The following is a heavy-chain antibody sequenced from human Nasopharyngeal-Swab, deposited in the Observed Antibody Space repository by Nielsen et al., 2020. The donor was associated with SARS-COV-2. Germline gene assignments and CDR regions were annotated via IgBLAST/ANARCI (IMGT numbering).Heavy chain of an antibody. CDR3: ARTFNLRGIAEAGNVGDL. D-gene: IGHD6-19*01. CDR1: GFVLSNHG. V-gene: IGHV3-33*01. CDR2: IWYDGSNK. Sequence: SLKISCVASGFVLSNHGMHWVRQAPGKGLEWVALIWYDGSNKNYADSVKGRFTISRDDSKNTGYLQMNSLRAEDTAVYYCARTFNLRGIAEAGNVGDLWGLGTMVIVSS. J-gene: IGHJ3*01.